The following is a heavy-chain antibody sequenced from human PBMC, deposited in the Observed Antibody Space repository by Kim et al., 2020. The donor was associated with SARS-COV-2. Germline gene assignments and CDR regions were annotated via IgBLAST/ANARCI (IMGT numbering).Heavy chain of an antibody. CDR3: VRHMAGTGYSFDY. CDR1: GGSVSSTLYY. J-gene: IGHJ4*02. CDR2: IYYSGTT. V-gene: IGHV4-39*01. Sequence: ETLSLTCGVSGGSVSSTLYYWGWIRQPPGKGLEWIATIYYSGTTYYNPSLRSRVAMSVDTSKNQFSLKLSSVSATDTAVYYCVRHMAGTGYSFDYWGRGTLVTVSS. D-gene: IGHD6-19*01.